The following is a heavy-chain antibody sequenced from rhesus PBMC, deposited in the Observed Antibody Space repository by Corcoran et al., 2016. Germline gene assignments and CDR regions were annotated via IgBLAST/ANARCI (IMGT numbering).Heavy chain of an antibody. CDR2: VDPKDGEA. J-gene: IGHJ4*01. CDR3: ATDVLSGVIINFGY. V-gene: IGHV1-111*02. D-gene: IGHD3-34*01. Sequence: EVQLVQSGAEVKKPGASVKISCKASGYTFTDYYLHWVRQAPGKVLEWMGRVDPKDGEAIHTQKFQDRFTITADTSTDTAYMELSSLRSEDTAVYYCATDVLSGVIINFGYWGQGVLVTVSS. CDR1: GYTFTDYY.